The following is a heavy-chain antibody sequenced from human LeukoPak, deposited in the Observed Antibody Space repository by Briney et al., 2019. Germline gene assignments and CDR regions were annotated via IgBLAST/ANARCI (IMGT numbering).Heavy chain of an antibody. V-gene: IGHV4-59*01. J-gene: IGHJ4*02. D-gene: IGHD6-19*01. CDR3: ARLYTAVADS. CDR1: GGSFSGYY. Sequence: SETLSLTCAVYGGSFSGYYWSWIRQPPGKGLEWIGYIYYSGSTNYNPSLKSRVTISVDTSKNQFSLKLSSVTAADTAVYYCARLYTAVADSWGQGTLVTVSS. CDR2: IYYSGST.